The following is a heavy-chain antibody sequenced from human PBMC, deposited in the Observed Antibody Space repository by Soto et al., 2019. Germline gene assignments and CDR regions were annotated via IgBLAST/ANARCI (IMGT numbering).Heavy chain of an antibody. J-gene: IGHJ6*02. V-gene: IGHV3-48*03. CDR2: LSSSGSPI. CDR1: GFTFSHYE. CDR3: ATLEGSVSDHYYNMDV. D-gene: IGHD1-26*01. Sequence: CVASGFTFSHYEMNWVRQAPGKGLEWISYLSSSGSPIFYADSVRGRFTVSRDTGQNSLFLQMNRLRVDDTGVYYCATLEGSVSDHYYNMDVWGLGTTVTVSS.